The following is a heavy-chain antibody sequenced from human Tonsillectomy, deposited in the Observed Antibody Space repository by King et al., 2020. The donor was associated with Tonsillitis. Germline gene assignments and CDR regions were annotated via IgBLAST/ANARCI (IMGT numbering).Heavy chain of an antibody. J-gene: IGHJ6*02. CDR3: AKGQRPKRFYYSSMDV. D-gene: IGHD3-3*01. V-gene: IGHV3-30*18. Sequence: VQLVESGGGVVQPGRSLRLSCAASRFTFSNYAMHWVRQAPGKGLEWVEVISYDGSNKYYADSVKGRFNISRDNSKNTLYLQMNSLVTEDTAVYDCAKGQRPKRFYYSSMDVWGQGTTVTVSS. CDR2: ISYDGSNK. CDR1: RFTFSNYA.